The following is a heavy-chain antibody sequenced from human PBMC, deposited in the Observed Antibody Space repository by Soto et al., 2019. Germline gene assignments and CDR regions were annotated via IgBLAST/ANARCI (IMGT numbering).Heavy chain of an antibody. CDR2: IIPIFGTA. V-gene: IGHV1-69*13. Sequence: ASVKVSCKASGGTFSSYAISWVRQAPGQGLEWMGGIIPIFGTADYAQKFQGRVTITADESTSTAYMELSSLRSEDTAVYYCARSRDRPLDYWGQGTLVTVSS. J-gene: IGHJ4*02. CDR3: ARSRDRPLDY. D-gene: IGHD3-22*01. CDR1: GGTFSSYA.